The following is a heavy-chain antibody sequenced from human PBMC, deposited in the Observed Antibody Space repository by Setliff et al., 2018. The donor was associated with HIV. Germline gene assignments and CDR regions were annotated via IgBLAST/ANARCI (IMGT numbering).Heavy chain of an antibody. V-gene: IGHV4-39*01. J-gene: IGHJ4*02. CDR2: IY. D-gene: IGHD5-12*01. Sequence: KSSETLSLTCTVSGGSISSSSYYWGWIRQPPGKGLEWIGSIYYYNPSLKSRVTISVDTSKNQFSLKLSSVTAADTAVYYCASYRKAERWLQLGGSFDYWGQGTQVTVSS. CDR1: GGSISSSSYY. CDR3: ASYRKAERWLQLGGSFDY.